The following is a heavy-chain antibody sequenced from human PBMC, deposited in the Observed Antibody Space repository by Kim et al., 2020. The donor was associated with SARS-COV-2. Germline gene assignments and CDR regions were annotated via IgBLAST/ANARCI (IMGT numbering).Heavy chain of an antibody. D-gene: IGHD3-3*01. CDR2: TYYRSKWYN. CDR3: AASTVTICGLILPCMDV. J-gene: IGHJ6*02. Sequence: SQTLSLTCAISGDSVSSNSVTWNWIRQSPSRGLEWLGRTYYRSKWYNHYAVSEKSRITINPDTSKNQFSLKLNSVTPEDTAVYYCAASTVTICGLILPCMDVWGQGTTVTVSS. CDR1: GDSVSSNSVT. V-gene: IGHV6-1*01.